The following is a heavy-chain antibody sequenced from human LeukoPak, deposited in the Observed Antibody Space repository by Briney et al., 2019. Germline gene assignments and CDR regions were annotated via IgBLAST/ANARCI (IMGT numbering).Heavy chain of an antibody. D-gene: IGHD2/OR15-2a*01. J-gene: IGHJ4*02. CDR2: INPHNGNT. Sequence: GSSVKVPCKASGYTFTTYGISWVRQAPGQGLEWMGWINPHNGNTKYAQKLQGRVTMTTDTSTTTAYMELRSLRSDDTAVYYCVREVYGSFDYWGQGTLVTVSS. CDR1: GYTFTTYG. CDR3: VREVYGSFDY. V-gene: IGHV1-18*01.